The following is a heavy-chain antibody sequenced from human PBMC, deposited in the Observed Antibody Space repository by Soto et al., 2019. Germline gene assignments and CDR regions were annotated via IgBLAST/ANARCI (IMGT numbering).Heavy chain of an antibody. D-gene: IGHD2-15*01. CDR2: IYYSGST. CDR1: GGSISSSSYY. V-gene: IGHV4-39*01. J-gene: IGHJ3*02. Sequence: SETLSLTCTVSGGSISSSSYYWGWIRQPPGKGLEWIGSIYYSGSTYYNPSLKIRVTISVDTSKNQFSLKVSSVTAADTAVYYCARCTVVAATEDIWGQGTMVTVSS. CDR3: ARCTVVAATEDI.